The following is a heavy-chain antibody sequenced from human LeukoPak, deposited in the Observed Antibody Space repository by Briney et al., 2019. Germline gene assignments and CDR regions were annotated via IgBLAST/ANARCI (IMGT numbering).Heavy chain of an antibody. CDR1: GFTVSSNY. CDR2: ISGSGGST. D-gene: IGHD5-18*01. Sequence: PGGSLRLSCAASGFTVSSNYMSWVRQAPGKGLGWVSTISGSGGSTHYADSVKGRVTISRDNSKKTLYLQMNSLRADDTAVYYCVRGYSYGWFDPWGQGPLVTVSS. J-gene: IGHJ5*02. CDR3: VRGYSYGWFDP. V-gene: IGHV3-23*01.